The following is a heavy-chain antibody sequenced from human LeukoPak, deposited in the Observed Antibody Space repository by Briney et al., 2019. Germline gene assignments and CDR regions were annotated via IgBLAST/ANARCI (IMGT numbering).Heavy chain of an antibody. D-gene: IGHD2-8*01. V-gene: IGHV5-51*01. CDR2: IYPGDSDT. CDR1: GYSFTSYW. J-gene: IGHJ3*02. CDR3: ARRPHCTNGVCYRAQNAFDI. Sequence: GESLKISCKGSGYSFTSYWIGWARQMPGKGLEWMGIIYPGDSDTRYSPSFQGQVTISADKSISTAYLQWSSLKASDTAMYYCARRPHCTNGVCYRAQNAFDIWGQGTMVTVSS.